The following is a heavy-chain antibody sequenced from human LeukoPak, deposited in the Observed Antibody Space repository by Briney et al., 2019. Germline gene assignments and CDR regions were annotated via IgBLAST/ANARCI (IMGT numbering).Heavy chain of an antibody. V-gene: IGHV1-69*01. CDR3: ASGRYCSSTSCGMPY. J-gene: IGHJ4*02. Sequence: GSSVKVSCKASGGTSSSYAISWVRQAPGQGLEWMGGIIPIFGTANYAQKFQGRVTITADESTSTAYMELSSLRSEDTAVYYCASGRYCSSTSCGMPYWGQGTLVAVSS. CDR2: IIPIFGTA. D-gene: IGHD2-2*01. CDR1: GGTSSSYA.